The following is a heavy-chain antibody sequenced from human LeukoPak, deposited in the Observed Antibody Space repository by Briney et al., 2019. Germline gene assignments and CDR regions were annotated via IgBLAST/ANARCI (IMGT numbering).Heavy chain of an antibody. Sequence: PGGSLRLSCTASGFTFSSYAMNWVRQAPGKGLEWVSVISDSGGSTYYADSVKGRFIISRDNYKNTLSLQMDSLRAEDTAVYYCAKTGSGWYTDWGQGTLVTVSS. CDR2: ISDSGGST. J-gene: IGHJ4*02. V-gene: IGHV3-23*01. D-gene: IGHD6-19*01. CDR3: AKTGSGWYTD. CDR1: GFTFSSYA.